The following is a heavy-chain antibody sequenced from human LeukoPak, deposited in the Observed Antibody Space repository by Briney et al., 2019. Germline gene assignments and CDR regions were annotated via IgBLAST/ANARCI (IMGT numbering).Heavy chain of an antibody. CDR3: AKAQGGYSYFDY. V-gene: IGHV3-23*01. Sequence: GGSLRLSCAASGFTFRSSAMSWVRRAPGKGLEWVSGISGSGGSTFNADSVKGRFTISRDNSKNTLYLQMNSLRAEDTAVYYCAKAQGGYSYFDYWGQGTLVTVSS. CDR2: ISGSGGST. D-gene: IGHD3-22*01. J-gene: IGHJ4*02. CDR1: GFTFRSSA.